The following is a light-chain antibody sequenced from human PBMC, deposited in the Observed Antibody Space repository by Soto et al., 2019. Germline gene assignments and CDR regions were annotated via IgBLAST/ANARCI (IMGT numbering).Light chain of an antibody. J-gene: IGKJ1*01. Sequence: EIVMTQSPATLSVSPGERATLSCRASQSVSSNLAWYQQKPGQAPRLLIYGASTRATGIPARFGGSGSGTEFTLTISSLQSEDFAVYYCQQYNNWPRTFGQGTKV. CDR1: QSVSSN. CDR2: GAS. CDR3: QQYNNWPRT. V-gene: IGKV3-15*01.